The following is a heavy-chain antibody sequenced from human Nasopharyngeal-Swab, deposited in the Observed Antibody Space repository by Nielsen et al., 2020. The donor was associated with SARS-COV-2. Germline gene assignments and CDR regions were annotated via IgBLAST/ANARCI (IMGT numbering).Heavy chain of an antibody. CDR2: IWFDGSKK. CDR1: GFTFSTYG. CDR3: AREEMYYFDS. D-gene: IGHD5-24*01. J-gene: IGHJ4*02. V-gene: IGHV3-33*01. Sequence: GESLKTSCAASGFTFSTYGMHWVRQAPGKGLEWVSMIWFDGSKKHYADSVKGRFTISRDYSKNTLFLEMNSLTAEDTAIYYCAREEMYYFDSWGQGTLVTVSS.